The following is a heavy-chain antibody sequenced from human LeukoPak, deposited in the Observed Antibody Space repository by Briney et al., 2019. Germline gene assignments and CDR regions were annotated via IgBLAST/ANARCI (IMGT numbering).Heavy chain of an antibody. J-gene: IGHJ4*02. D-gene: IGHD3-22*01. CDR1: GGSISSGSYY. CDR2: IYSSGST. Sequence: NPSETLSLTCTVSGGSISSGSYYWNWIRQPAGKGLEWIGRIYSSGSTNYNPSLKSRVTMSVDTSKNQFSLKLSSVTAADTAVYYCARVTYYYDSSGWEASGVLDYWGQGTLVTVSS. V-gene: IGHV4-61*02. CDR3: ARVTYYYDSSGWEASGVLDY.